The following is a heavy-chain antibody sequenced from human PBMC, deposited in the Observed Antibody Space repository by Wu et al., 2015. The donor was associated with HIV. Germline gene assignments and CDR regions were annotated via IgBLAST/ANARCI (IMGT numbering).Heavy chain of an antibody. CDR3: ARDATPITTEFDY. D-gene: IGHD4-11*01. J-gene: IGHJ4*02. CDR1: GYTFGNYY. V-gene: IGHV1-2*02. Sequence: VQSGAEVKKPGASVKVSCGTSGYTFGNYYIHWLRQAPGQGLEWMAWINPSGGATIYAEAFEGRVTVTTDTSMKTVYMELESLTSGDTAMYFCARDATPITTEFDYWGQGTLITVSS. CDR2: INPSGGAT.